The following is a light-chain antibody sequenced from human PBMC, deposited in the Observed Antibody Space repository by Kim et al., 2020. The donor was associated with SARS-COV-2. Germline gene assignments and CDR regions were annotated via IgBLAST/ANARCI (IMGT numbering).Light chain of an antibody. J-gene: IGLJ3*02. CDR3: SSYAGSNNWV. CDR2: EVN. CDR1: SSDVGGYNY. Sequence: QSALTQPPSASGSPGQSVTISCTGTSSDVGGYNYVSWYQQHPGKAPKLMIYEVNKRPSGVPDRFSGSKSGNTASLTVSGLQAEDEADYYCSSYAGSNNWVFGRGTQLTVL. V-gene: IGLV2-8*01.